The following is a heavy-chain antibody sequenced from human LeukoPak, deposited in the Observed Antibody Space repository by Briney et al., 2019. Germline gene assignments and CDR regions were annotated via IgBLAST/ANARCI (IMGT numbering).Heavy chain of an antibody. CDR2: IRGKTNSYAT. Sequence: GGSLRLSCAASGFTFSDSAMNWVRQASGKGLKWVGHIRGKTNSYATAYAASVRGRFTISRDDSKNTAYLQMNSLKTEDTAVYYCTGGSGWYSPDYWGQGTLVTVSS. D-gene: IGHD6-19*01. J-gene: IGHJ4*02. CDR3: TGGSGWYSPDY. CDR1: GFTFSDSA. V-gene: IGHV3-73*01.